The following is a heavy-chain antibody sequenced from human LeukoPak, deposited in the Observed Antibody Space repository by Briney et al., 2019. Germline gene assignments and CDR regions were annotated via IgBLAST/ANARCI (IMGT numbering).Heavy chain of an antibody. V-gene: IGHV3-30*03. J-gene: IGHJ4*02. CDR2: ISYDGNKK. Sequence: GGSLRLSCAASGFTFSNYAIHWVRQAPGKGLEWVAVISYDGNKKYYADSVKGRFTISRDNAKNTLYLQMNSLRAEDTAVYYCARLDILTGNYYYFNFWGQGTLVTVSS. CDR3: ARLDILTGNYYYFNF. CDR1: GFTFSNYA. D-gene: IGHD3-9*01.